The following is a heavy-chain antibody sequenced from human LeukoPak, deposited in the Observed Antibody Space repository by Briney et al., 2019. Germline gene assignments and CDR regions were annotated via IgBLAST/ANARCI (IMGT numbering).Heavy chain of an antibody. J-gene: IGHJ4*02. V-gene: IGHV3-73*01. CDR3: TRVGTSTVVDY. CDR2: IRSKPQSYAT. D-gene: IGHD1-26*01. Sequence: PGGSLRLSCAASGFTFSDSAIHWVRQASGKGLEWVGRIRSKPQSYATAYDESLQGRFTISRDDSKNTAYLQMSSLKIEDTAVYYCTRVGTSTVVDYWGQGTQVTVSS. CDR1: GFTFSDSA.